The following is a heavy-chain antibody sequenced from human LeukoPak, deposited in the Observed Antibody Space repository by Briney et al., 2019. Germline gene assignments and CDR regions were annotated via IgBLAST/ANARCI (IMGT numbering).Heavy chain of an antibody. V-gene: IGHV4-4*09. CDR3: ASATPVGGVRFDY. CDR1: GVSISSYC. Sequence: SETLSLTCTVSGVSISSYCWSWIRQPPGKGLEWIGSIYTTGDTRYNPSLKSRVTISVDTSKNQFSLKLSSVTAADTAVYYCASATPVGGVRFDYWGQGTLVTVSS. J-gene: IGHJ4*02. CDR2: IYTTGDT. D-gene: IGHD3-16*01.